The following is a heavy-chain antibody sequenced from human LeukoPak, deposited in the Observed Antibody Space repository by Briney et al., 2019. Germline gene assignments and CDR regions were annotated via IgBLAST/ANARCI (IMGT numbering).Heavy chain of an antibody. V-gene: IGHV3-21*01. CDR2: ISSSSSYI. J-gene: IGHJ4*02. CDR3: ARYYDSSGYYPYYFDY. CDR1: GFTFSSYS. D-gene: IGHD3-22*01. Sequence: GGSLRLSCAASGFTFSSYSMNWVRQAPGKGMEWVSSISSSSSYIYYADSVKGRFTISRDNAKNSLYLQMNSLRAEDTAVYYCARYYDSSGYYPYYFDYWGQGTLVTVSS.